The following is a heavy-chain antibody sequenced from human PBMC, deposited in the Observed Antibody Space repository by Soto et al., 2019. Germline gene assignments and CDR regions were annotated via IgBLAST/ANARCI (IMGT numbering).Heavy chain of an antibody. Sequence: PSETLSLTCNVSGGSVSGYHWSWIRQPPGKVLEWIGYVNNNGNTDYNPSLESRVTISVDTSRNQISLYLTSVTAADTAVYYCARTLYSYGPRFDYWGQGTLVTVSS. D-gene: IGHD5-18*01. CDR2: VNNNGNT. V-gene: IGHV4-59*02. CDR3: ARTLYSYGPRFDY. J-gene: IGHJ4*02. CDR1: GGSVSGYH.